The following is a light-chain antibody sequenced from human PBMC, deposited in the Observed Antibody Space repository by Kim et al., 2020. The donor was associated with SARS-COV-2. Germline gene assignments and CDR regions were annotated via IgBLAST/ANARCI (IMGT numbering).Light chain of an antibody. CDR3: ASWDDRLNGMV. Sequence: QSVLTQPPSVSGPPGQWVTISCSGSSSNIGSNIVNWFQQLPGTAPQLLIYTNTKRPSGVPDRFSGSKSGTSVSLAISGLQSEDEADYYCASWDDRLNGMVFGGGTQLTVL. V-gene: IGLV1-44*01. CDR2: TNT. CDR1: SSNIGSNI. J-gene: IGLJ3*02.